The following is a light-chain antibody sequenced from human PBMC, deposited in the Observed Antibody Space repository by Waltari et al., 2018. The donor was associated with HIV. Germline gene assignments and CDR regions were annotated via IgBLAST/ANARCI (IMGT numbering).Light chain of an antibody. V-gene: IGLV2-11*01. CDR3: CSYAGSYTLV. CDR2: DVR. CDR1: SRDVGGYNY. J-gene: IGLJ3*02. Sequence: QSALTQPRSVSGSPGQSVTISCTGTSRDVGGYNYVSWYQHPPGRAPNLMISDVRKRPSGVPDRFSGSKAGNTASLTISGLQAEDEADYYCCSYAGSYTLVFGGGTKLTVL.